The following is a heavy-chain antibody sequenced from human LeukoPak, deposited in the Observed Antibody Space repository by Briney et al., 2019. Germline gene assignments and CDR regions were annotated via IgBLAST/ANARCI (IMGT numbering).Heavy chain of an antibody. CDR3: AKGDIVVVVAATLFDP. V-gene: IGHV3-23*01. CDR1: GFTFSSYA. CDR2: ISGSGGST. D-gene: IGHD2-15*01. J-gene: IGHJ5*02. Sequence: GGSLRLSCVASGFTFSSYAMSWVRQAPGKGLEWVSAISGSGGSTYYADSVKGRFTISRDNSKNTLYLQMNSLRAEDTAVYYCAKGDIVVVVAATLFDPWGQGTLVTVSS.